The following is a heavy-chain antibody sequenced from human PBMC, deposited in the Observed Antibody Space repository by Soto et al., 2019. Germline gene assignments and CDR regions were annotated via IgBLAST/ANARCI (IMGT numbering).Heavy chain of an antibody. D-gene: IGHD2-2*02. CDR3: ARDDYTYGVY. J-gene: IGHJ4*02. CDR2: IGPYGNSK. V-gene: IGHV3-11*01. CDR1: GFSFRDYF. Sequence: QVQLVESGGGLVKPGESLRVCCAASGFSFRDYFMSWMRQAPGKGLEWVAYIGPYGNSKYYADSVKGRFTISRDDATNSLYLHTNSLRAEDTAVYYCARDDYTYGVYWGQGTPVTVSS.